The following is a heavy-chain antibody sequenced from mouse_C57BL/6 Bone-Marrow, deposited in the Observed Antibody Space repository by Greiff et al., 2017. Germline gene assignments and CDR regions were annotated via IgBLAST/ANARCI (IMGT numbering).Heavy chain of an antibody. CDR3: ARYDWYYAMDY. V-gene: IGHV5-17*01. Sequence: EVKLVESGGGLVKPGGSLKLSCAASGFTFSDYGMHWVRQAPEKGLEWVAYISSGSSTIYYADTVKGRFTISRDNAKNNLFLQMTSLRSENTAMYYCARYDWYYAMDYWGQGTSVTVSS. CDR1: GFTFSDYG. CDR2: ISSGSSTI. J-gene: IGHJ4*01. D-gene: IGHD2-12*01.